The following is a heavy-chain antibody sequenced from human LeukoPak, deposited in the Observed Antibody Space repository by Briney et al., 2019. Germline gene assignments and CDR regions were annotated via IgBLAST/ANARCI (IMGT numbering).Heavy chain of an antibody. V-gene: IGHV4-39*07. Sequence: PSETLSLTCTVSGGSMSSGSYSWGWVRQPPGKGLEWIGEINHSGSTNYNPSLKSRVTISVDTSKNQFSLKLRSVTAADTAVYYCARSARRIFGVVNWFDPWGQGTLVTVSS. D-gene: IGHD3-3*01. CDR2: INHSGST. CDR1: GGSMSSGSYS. J-gene: IGHJ5*02. CDR3: ARSARRIFGVVNWFDP.